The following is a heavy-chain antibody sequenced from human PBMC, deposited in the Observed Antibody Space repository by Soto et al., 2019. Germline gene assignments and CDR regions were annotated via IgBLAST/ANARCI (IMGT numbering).Heavy chain of an antibody. J-gene: IGHJ4*02. D-gene: IGHD5-18*01. CDR1: GFTVSSNC. CDR3: ARGGYSYGYDY. Sequence: GGSLRLSCAASGFTVSSNCMSWVRQAPGEGLEWVSVIYSGGTTYYADSVKGRFTISRDNSKNTLYLQMNSLRAEDTAVYYCARGGYSYGYDYWGQGTLVTVSS. V-gene: IGHV3-53*01. CDR2: IYSGGTT.